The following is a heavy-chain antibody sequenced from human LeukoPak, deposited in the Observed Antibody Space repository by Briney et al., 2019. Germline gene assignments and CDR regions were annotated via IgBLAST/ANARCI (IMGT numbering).Heavy chain of an antibody. CDR1: GFTFSSHS. CDR2: ISSSSSYI. Sequence: GGSLRLSCAASGFTFSSHSMNWVRQAPGKGLEWVSSISSSSSYIYYADSVKGRFTISRDNAKNSLYLQMNSLRAEDTAVYYCASSIAAAGFDYWGQGTLVTVSS. D-gene: IGHD6-13*01. V-gene: IGHV3-21*01. J-gene: IGHJ4*02. CDR3: ASSIAAAGFDY.